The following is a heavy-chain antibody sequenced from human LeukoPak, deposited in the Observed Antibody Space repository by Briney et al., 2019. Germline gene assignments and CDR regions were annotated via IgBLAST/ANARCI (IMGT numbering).Heavy chain of an antibody. Sequence: ASVKVSCKASGYTFSNFGISWVRQAPGQGLEWMGWISGNNDNPNYGQKFQGRFTVTTDSSTSTAYMELSRLTSDDTAVFYCATEAQWTKWDLTYWGQGTLVTVSS. V-gene: IGHV1-18*01. CDR3: ATEAQWTKWDLTY. D-gene: IGHD1-26*01. CDR2: ISGNNDNP. J-gene: IGHJ4*02. CDR1: GYTFSNFG.